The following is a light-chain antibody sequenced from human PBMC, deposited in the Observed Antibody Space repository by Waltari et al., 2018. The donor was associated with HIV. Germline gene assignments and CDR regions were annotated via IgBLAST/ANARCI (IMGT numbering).Light chain of an antibody. Sequence: EIVMTQSPDTLSVSPGDRATLSCRASQSVSSNLAWYQQKPGQAPRFLIYDASIRATGIPARFSGSGSGTDFTLTITSLQSEDFAVYYCQQYNAWPRTFGQGTKVEIK. V-gene: IGKV3-15*01. CDR3: QQYNAWPRT. J-gene: IGKJ1*01. CDR2: DAS. CDR1: QSVSSN.